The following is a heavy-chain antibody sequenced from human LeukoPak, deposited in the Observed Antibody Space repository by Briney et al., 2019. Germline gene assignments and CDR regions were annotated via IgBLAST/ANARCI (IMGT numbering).Heavy chain of an antibody. CDR2: IIPIFGTA. CDR1: GGTFSSYA. J-gene: IGHJ6*03. D-gene: IGHD6-6*01. CDR3: ARGVEYSSSSARYYYYYYMDV. Sequence: SVKVSCKASGGTFSSYAISWVGQAPGQGLEWVGGIIPIFGTANYAQKFQGRVTITTDESTSTAYMELSSLRSEDTAVYYCARGVEYSSSSARYYYYYYMDVWGKGTTVTVSS. V-gene: IGHV1-69*05.